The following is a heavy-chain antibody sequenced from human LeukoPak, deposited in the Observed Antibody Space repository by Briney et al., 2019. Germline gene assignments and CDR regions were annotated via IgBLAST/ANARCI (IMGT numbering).Heavy chain of an antibody. CDR3: ARGVPPAY. J-gene: IGHJ4*02. Sequence: KPSETLSLTCAVYGGSFSGYYWSWIRQPPGKGLEWIGEINHSGSTNYNPSLKSRVTISVDTSKNQFSLKLSSVTAADTAVYYCARGVPPAYWGQGTLVTVSS. D-gene: IGHD6-6*01. CDR1: GGSFSGYY. CDR2: INHSGST. V-gene: IGHV4-34*01.